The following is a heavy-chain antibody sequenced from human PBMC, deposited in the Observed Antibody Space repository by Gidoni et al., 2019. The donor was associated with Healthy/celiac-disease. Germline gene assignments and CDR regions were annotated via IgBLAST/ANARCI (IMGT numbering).Heavy chain of an antibody. CDR2: ISYDGSNK. Sequence: QVQLVESGGGVVQPGRSLRLSWAASGFTFSSYGMHWVRQAPGKGLEWVAVISYDGSNKYYADSVKGRFTISRDNSKNTLYLQMNSLRAEDTAVYYCAKSTTVTTCDYWGQGTLVTVSS. CDR1: GFTFSSYG. V-gene: IGHV3-30*18. CDR3: AKSTTVTTCDY. D-gene: IGHD4-17*01. J-gene: IGHJ4*02.